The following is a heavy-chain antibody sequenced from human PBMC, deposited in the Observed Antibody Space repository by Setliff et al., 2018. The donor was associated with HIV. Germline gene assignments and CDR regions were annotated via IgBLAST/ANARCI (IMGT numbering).Heavy chain of an antibody. CDR3: ARGTTLNVVPDAFDI. CDR2: IYHAGNT. J-gene: IGHJ3*02. D-gene: IGHD4-17*01. Sequence: SETLSLTCTVTGYSISSGYYWAWIRQPPGKGLEWIGYIYHAGNTYYNPSLKSRVTISVDTSKNQISLRLNSLTAADTAVYYCARGTTLNVVPDAFDIWGQGTMVAVSS. CDR1: GYSISSGYY. V-gene: IGHV4-38-2*02.